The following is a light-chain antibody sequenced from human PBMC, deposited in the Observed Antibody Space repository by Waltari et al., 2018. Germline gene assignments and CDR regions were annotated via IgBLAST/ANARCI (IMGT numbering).Light chain of an antibody. J-gene: IGLJ2*01. V-gene: IGLV2-23*02. CDR3: CSYTSIGPVL. CDR2: EVT. CDR1: SSDVGANNF. Sequence: QSALTQPASVSGSPGQSIAIPCIRTSSDVGANNFLPWYQQHPGRAPKLMIHEVTKRPSGVSTRFSGSKSGNTASLTISGLQAEDEADYYCCSYTSIGPVLIGGGTKVTVL.